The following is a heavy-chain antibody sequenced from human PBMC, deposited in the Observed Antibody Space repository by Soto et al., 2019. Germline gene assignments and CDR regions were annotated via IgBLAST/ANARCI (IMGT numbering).Heavy chain of an antibody. V-gene: IGHV1-18*01. D-gene: IGHD3-3*01. CDR1: GYTFTSYG. Sequence: QVQLVQSGAEVKKPGASVKVSCKASGYTFTSYGISWVRQAPGQGLEWMGWISAYNGNTNYAQKLQGRVTMTTDTSTSTAYMELRSPRSDDTAVYYCARGAYDFWSGYLGYMDVWGKGTTVTVSS. CDR3: ARGAYDFWSGYLGYMDV. CDR2: ISAYNGNT. J-gene: IGHJ6*03.